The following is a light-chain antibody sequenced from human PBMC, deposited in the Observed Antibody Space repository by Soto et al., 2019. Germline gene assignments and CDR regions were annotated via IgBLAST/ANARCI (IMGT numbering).Light chain of an antibody. CDR2: GAS. V-gene: IGKV3-20*01. CDR3: QQSYSALVA. J-gene: IGKJ1*01. CDR1: QSVASSY. Sequence: EIVLTQSPCTLSLSPGERATLSCRASQSVASSYLAWYQQKPGQAPRLLISGASSRATGVPTRFSGSGSGADYTLTISRLEPEDSATYYCQQSYSALVAFGQGTKVDIK.